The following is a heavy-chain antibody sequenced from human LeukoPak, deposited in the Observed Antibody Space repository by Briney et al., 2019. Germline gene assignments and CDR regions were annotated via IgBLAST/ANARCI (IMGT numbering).Heavy chain of an antibody. CDR2: ISSSSSYI. V-gene: IGHV3-21*01. CDR3: ARDRSASPCFDY. Sequence: PGGSLGLSCAASGFTFSSYSMNWVRQAPGQGLEWVSSISSSSSYIYYADSVKGRFTISRDNAKNSLYLQMHSLRAEDTAVYYCARDRSASPCFDYWGQGTLVTVSS. D-gene: IGHD1-26*01. CDR1: GFTFSSYS. J-gene: IGHJ4*02.